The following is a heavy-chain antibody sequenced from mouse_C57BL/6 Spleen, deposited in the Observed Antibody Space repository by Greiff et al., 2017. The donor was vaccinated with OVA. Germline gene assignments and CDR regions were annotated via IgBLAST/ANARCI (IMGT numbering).Heavy chain of an antibody. CDR3: ARDSYYGSRYWYFDV. CDR2: INPSNGGT. J-gene: IGHJ1*03. Sequence: QVQLQQPGTELVKPGASVKLSCKASGYTFTSYWMHWVKQRPGQGLEWIGNINPSNGGTNYNEKFKSKATLTVDKSSSTAYMQLSSLTSEDSAVYYCARDSYYGSRYWYFDVWGTGTTVTVSS. CDR1: GYTFTSYW. D-gene: IGHD1-1*01. V-gene: IGHV1-53*01.